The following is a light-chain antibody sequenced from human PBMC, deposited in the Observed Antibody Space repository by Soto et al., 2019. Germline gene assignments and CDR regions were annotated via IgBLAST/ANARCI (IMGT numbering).Light chain of an antibody. CDR2: GAS. J-gene: IGKJ1*01. Sequence: EIVMTQSPATLSVSPGESATLSCRASQSVSSNLAWYQQKPGQAPRLLIYGASTTATGIPARFSGSEYGTEFTLPIGSLQSEDFAVYYCQQYNDCPPSTFGQGTKVELK. CDR3: QQYNDCPPST. CDR1: QSVSSN. V-gene: IGKV3-15*01.